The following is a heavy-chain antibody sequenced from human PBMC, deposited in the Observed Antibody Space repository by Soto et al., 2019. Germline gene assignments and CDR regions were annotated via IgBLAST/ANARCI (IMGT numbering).Heavy chain of an antibody. V-gene: IGHV5-51*01. CDR3: ANSSFGVDQYYYYYYGMDV. CDR1: GYSFTSYW. CDR2: IYPGDSDT. J-gene: IGHJ6*02. D-gene: IGHD3-3*01. Sequence: PGESLKISCKGSGYSFTSYWIGWVRQMPGKGLEWMGIIYPGDSDTRYSPSFQGQVTISADKSISTAYLQWSSLKASDTAMYYCANSSFGVDQYYYYYYGMDVWGQGTTVTVSS.